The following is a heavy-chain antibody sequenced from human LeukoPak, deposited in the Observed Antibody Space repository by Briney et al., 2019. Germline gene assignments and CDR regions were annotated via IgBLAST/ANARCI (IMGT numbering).Heavy chain of an antibody. Sequence: SETLSLTCTVSGGSITSDYWSWIRQPPGKGLEWIGRIYTSGSTNYNPSLKSRITMSVDTSTNQFSLKLSSVTAADTAVYCCARGTLWFGESMDVWGKGTTVTISS. D-gene: IGHD3-10*01. CDR2: IYTSGST. CDR3: ARGTLWFGESMDV. J-gene: IGHJ6*03. CDR1: GGSITSDY. V-gene: IGHV4-4*07.